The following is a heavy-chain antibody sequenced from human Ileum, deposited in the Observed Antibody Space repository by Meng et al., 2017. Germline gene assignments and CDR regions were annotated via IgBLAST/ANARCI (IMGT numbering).Heavy chain of an antibody. CDR1: GFTFSSHW. Sequence: EVQLVESGGGLVEPVGSLRLSCAAFGFTFSSHWMNWVRQAPGKGLVWVSRINTDGSTTTYADSVKGRFTISRDNAKNTVFLQMNSLRAEDTAVYYCVGMTVGWGQGTLVTVSS. CDR3: VGMTVG. CDR2: INTDGSTT. D-gene: IGHD3-22*01. V-gene: IGHV3-74*03. J-gene: IGHJ4*02.